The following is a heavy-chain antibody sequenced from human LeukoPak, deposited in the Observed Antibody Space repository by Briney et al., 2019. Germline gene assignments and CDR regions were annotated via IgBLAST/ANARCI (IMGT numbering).Heavy chain of an antibody. V-gene: IGHV4-39*01. D-gene: IGHD1-26*01. CDR1: GRSISSSSYY. J-gene: IGHJ4*02. Sequence: SETQSLTCTVSGRSISSSSYYWGWIRQPPGKGLEWIGSIYYSGSTYYNPSLKSRVTISVDTSKNQFSLKLSSVTAADTAVYYCARSQVGATFGYWGQGTLVTVSS. CDR2: IYYSGST. CDR3: ARSQVGATFGY.